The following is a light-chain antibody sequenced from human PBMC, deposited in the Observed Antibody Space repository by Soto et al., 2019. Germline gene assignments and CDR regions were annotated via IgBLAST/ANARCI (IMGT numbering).Light chain of an antibody. J-gene: IGKJ4*01. CDR2: RAS. CDR1: ESINSN. Sequence: VMTQSPAILSLSPGERATLSCRASESINSNLAWYQQKPGQAPRLLMFRASTRATGFPARFSGSGSGTEFNLTISSLQSEDFAVYYCQQYNSWSRATFGGGTTIEIK. V-gene: IGKV3-15*01. CDR3: QQYNSWSRAT.